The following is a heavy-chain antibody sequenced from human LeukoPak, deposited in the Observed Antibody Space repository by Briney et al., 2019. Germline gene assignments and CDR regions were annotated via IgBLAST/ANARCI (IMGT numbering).Heavy chain of an antibody. Sequence: PGGSLRLSCAASGFTFSSYSMNWVRQAPGKGLEWVSAISGSGGSTYYADFVKGRFTISRDNSKNTLYLQMNSLRAEDTAVYYCAKEVYQVGVLRYFDWYPSAFDIWGQGTMVTVSS. CDR2: ISGSGGST. D-gene: IGHD3-9*01. V-gene: IGHV3-23*01. CDR3: AKEVYQVGVLRYFDWYPSAFDI. CDR1: GFTFSSYS. J-gene: IGHJ3*02.